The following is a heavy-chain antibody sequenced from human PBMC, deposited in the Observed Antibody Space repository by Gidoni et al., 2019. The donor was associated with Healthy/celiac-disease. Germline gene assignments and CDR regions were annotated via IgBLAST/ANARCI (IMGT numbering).Heavy chain of an antibody. CDR3: ARLVRQITIFGVVIDWFDP. D-gene: IGHD3-3*01. J-gene: IGHJ5*02. CDR1: GGSISSSSYY. CDR2: IYYSGST. V-gene: IGHV4-39*01. Sequence: QLQLQESGPGLVKPSETLSLTCTVSGGSISSSSYYWGWIRQPPGKGLEWLGSIYYSGSTYYNPSLKSRVTISVDTSKNQFSLKLSSVTAADTAVYYCARLVRQITIFGVVIDWFDPWGQGTLVTVSS.